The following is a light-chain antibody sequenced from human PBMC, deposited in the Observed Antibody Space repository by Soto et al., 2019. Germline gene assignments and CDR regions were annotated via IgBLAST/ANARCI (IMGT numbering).Light chain of an antibody. CDR3: AAWDDSLTAYV. CDR2: SHN. V-gene: IGLV1-44*01. CDR1: SSNIGSNT. Sequence: QSVLLQPPSASGTPGQRVTISCSGSSSNIGSNTVSWYQQLPGPAPKLLIYSHNQRPSGVPDRFSGSKSGTSASLAISGLQSEDEADYYCAAWDDSLTAYVFGTGTKLTVL. J-gene: IGLJ1*01.